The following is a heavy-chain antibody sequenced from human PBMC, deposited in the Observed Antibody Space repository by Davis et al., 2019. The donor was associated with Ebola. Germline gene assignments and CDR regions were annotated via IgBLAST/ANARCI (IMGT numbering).Heavy chain of an antibody. V-gene: IGHV4-4*07. J-gene: IGHJ4*02. Sequence: PSETLSLTCSVSGGSISDYFWVWVRQPAGKGLEWIGRIYISGDTSYNPSLKRRVTMSMDTSKNYVSLTLTSVTAADTAMYYCAREYVDRDGAFDYWGQGTLVAVSS. CDR1: GGSISDYF. CDR2: IYISGDT. D-gene: IGHD5-24*01. CDR3: AREYVDRDGAFDY.